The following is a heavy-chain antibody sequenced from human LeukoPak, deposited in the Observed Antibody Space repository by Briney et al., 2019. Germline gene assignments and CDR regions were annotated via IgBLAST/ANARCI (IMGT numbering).Heavy chain of an antibody. J-gene: IGHJ6*03. CDR3: ARTPRTYYYMDV. V-gene: IGHV1-69*13. CDR1: GGTFSSYA. Sequence: SVKVSCKASGGTFSSYAISWVRRAPGQGLEWMGGIIPIFGTANYAQKSQGRVTITADESTSTAYMELSSLRSEDTAVYYCARTPRTYYYMDVWGKGTTVTVSS. D-gene: IGHD2-15*01. CDR2: IIPIFGTA.